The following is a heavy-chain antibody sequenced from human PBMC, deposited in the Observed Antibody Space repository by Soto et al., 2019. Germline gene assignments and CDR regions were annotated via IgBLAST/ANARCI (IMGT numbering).Heavy chain of an antibody. V-gene: IGHV3-23*01. Sequence: EVHLLESGGGLVHPGESLRLSCGASGFTFSSCVMTWVRQAPGKGLEWVSCITDSGTGTYYADSVKGRFIISRDNSKNTMYLQMNNRRAEDTGVYYCAKGLINGRWYAEDWGQGTLVTVSS. CDR3: AKGLINGRWYAED. J-gene: IGHJ4*02. CDR1: GFTFSSCV. CDR2: ITDSGTGT. D-gene: IGHD6-13*01.